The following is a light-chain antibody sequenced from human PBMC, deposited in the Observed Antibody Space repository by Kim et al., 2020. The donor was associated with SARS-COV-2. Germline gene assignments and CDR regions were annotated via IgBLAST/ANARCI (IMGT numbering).Light chain of an antibody. CDR1: NIGSKS. V-gene: IGLV3-21*04. Sequence: APGKTARITCGGNNIGSKSVHWYQQKPGQAPVLVIYYDSDRPSGIPERFSGSNSGNTATLTISRVEAGDEADYYCQVWDSSSDHWVFGVGTQLTVL. CDR3: QVWDSSSDHWV. J-gene: IGLJ3*02. CDR2: YDS.